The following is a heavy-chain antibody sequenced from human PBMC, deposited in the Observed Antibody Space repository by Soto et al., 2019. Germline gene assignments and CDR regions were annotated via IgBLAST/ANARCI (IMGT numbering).Heavy chain of an antibody. D-gene: IGHD3-22*01. CDR1: GYTFTSYG. CDR3: ARGGYFDSSNYLAY. J-gene: IGHJ4*02. V-gene: IGHV1-3*01. Sequence: ASVKVSCKASGYTFTSYGINWVRQAPGRGLEWMGWINPGNGNTKYSQQFQGRVIIDRDTSASTAYMELSSLRSEDTAVYYCARGGYFDSSNYLAYWGLGTLVSVSS. CDR2: INPGNGNT.